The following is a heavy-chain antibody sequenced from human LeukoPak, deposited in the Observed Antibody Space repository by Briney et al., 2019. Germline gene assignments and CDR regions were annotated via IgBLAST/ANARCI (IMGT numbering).Heavy chain of an antibody. CDR1: GFIFSNYE. J-gene: IGHJ4*02. CDR2: INSGGTPI. Sequence: GGSLRLSCAASGFIFSNYEMNWVRQAPGKGLEWISYINSGGTPIYYADSLKGRFTISRDNAKNSLYLQMNSLRAEDTAVYYCARAGFPVYDRSGAGGVYFDYWGQGTLVTVSS. D-gene: IGHD3-22*01. V-gene: IGHV3-48*03. CDR3: ARAGFPVYDRSGAGGVYFDY.